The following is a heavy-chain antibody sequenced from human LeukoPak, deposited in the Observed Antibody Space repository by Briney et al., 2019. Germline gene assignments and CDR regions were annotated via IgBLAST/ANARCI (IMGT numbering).Heavy chain of an antibody. D-gene: IGHD5-12*01. J-gene: IGHJ5*02. CDR3: ARDIYSGYEDPGTNWFDP. CDR1: GYTFTSYY. Sequence: ASVKVSCKASGYTFTSYYMHWVRQAPGQGLEWMGIINPSGGSTSYAQKFQGRVTMTRDTSTSTVYMELSSLRSEDTAVYYCARDIYSGYEDPGTNWFDPWGQGTLVTVSS. V-gene: IGHV1-46*01. CDR2: INPSGGST.